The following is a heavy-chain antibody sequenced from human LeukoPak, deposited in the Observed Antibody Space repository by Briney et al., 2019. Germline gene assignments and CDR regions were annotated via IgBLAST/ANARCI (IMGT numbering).Heavy chain of an antibody. Sequence: GGSLRLSCAASGFTFSSYAMSWVRQSPGKGLEWFSSISGSGTSTYYADSVKGRFTISRDNSKNTLFLQMNSLRDEDTAVYYCTTRPVVVITTPYFDYWGQGTLVTVSS. D-gene: IGHD3-22*01. CDR1: GFTFSSYA. CDR3: TTRPVVVITTPYFDY. CDR2: ISGSGTST. J-gene: IGHJ4*02. V-gene: IGHV3-23*01.